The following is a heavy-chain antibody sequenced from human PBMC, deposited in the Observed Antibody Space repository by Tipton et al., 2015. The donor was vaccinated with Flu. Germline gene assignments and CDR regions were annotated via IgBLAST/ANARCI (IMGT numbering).Heavy chain of an antibody. J-gene: IGHJ1*01. CDR3: ATDSGSYPV. CDR2: IYHSGST. D-gene: IGHD1-26*01. V-gene: IGHV4-61*02. CDR1: GGSISSGSYY. Sequence: TLSLTCTVSGGSISSGSYYWSWIRQPAGKGLEWIGSIYHSGSTYYNPSLKSRVTISVDTSKNQFSLKLSSVTAADTAVYYCATDSGSYPVWGQGTLVTVSS.